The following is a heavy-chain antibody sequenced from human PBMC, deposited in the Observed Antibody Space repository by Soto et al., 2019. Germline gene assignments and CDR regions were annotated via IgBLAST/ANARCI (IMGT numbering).Heavy chain of an antibody. V-gene: IGHV1-3*01. CDR2: INAGNGNT. J-gene: IGHJ4*02. Sequence: ASVKVSCKASGYTFTSYAMHWVRQAPGQRLEWMGWINAGNGNTKYSQKFQGRVTITRDTSASTAYMELSSLRSEDTAVYYCARSPGLWFGELLSTLDYWGQGTLVTVSS. CDR1: GYTFTSYA. D-gene: IGHD3-10*01. CDR3: ARSPGLWFGELLSTLDY.